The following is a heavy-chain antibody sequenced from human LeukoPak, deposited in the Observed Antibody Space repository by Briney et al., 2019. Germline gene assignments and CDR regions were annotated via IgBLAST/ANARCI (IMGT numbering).Heavy chain of an antibody. D-gene: IGHD6-13*01. CDR1: GGSMSSFY. Sequence: SETLSLTCTVSGGSMSSFYWSWIRRPAGKGLEWIGRIYGSGTTNYNPALKGRVTMSVDTSKKQFSLKLTSVTAADTAVYYCAKDGSSWPFFESWGQGTLVTVSS. V-gene: IGHV4-4*07. CDR2: IYGSGTT. CDR3: AKDGSSWPFFES. J-gene: IGHJ4*02.